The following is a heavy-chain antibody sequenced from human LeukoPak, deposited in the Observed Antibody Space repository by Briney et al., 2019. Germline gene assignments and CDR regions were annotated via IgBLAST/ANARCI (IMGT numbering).Heavy chain of an antibody. J-gene: IGHJ4*02. CDR3: TPSLYDILTGSDY. CDR1: GFTFSGSA. D-gene: IGHD3-9*01. CDR2: IRSKANSYAT. V-gene: IGHV3-73*01. Sequence: GGSLRLSCAASGFTFSGSAMHWVRQASGKGLEWVGRIRSKANSYATAYAASVKGRFTISRDDSKNTAYLQMNSLKTGDTAVYYCTPSLYDILTGSDYWGQGTLVTVSS.